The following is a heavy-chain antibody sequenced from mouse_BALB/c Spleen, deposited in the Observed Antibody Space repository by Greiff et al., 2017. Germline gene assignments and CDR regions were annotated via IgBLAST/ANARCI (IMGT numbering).Heavy chain of an antibody. CDR2: IRLKSNNYAT. D-gene: IGHD2-1*01. J-gene: IGHJ3*01. CDR3: TRDGNYEAWFAY. V-gene: IGHV6-6*02. Sequence: EVQVVESGGGLVQPGGSMKLSCVASGFTFSNYWMNWVRQSPEKGLEWVAEIRLKSNNYATHYAESVKGRFTISRDDSKSSVYLQMNNLRAEDTGIYYCTRDGNYEAWFAYWGQGTLVTVSA. CDR1: GFTFSNYW.